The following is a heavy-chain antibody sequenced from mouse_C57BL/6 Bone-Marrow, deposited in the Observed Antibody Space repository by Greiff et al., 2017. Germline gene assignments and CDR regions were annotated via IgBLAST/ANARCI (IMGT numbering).Heavy chain of an antibody. Sequence: EVKLVESVAELVRPGASVKLSCTASGFNIKNTYMHWVKQRPEQGLEWIGRIDPANGNTKYAPKFQGKATITADTSSNTAYLQLSSLTSEDTAIYYCARWGYGSPYAMDYWGQGTSVTVSS. CDR3: ARWGYGSPYAMDY. V-gene: IGHV14-3*01. CDR1: GFNIKNTY. J-gene: IGHJ4*01. D-gene: IGHD1-1*01. CDR2: IDPANGNT.